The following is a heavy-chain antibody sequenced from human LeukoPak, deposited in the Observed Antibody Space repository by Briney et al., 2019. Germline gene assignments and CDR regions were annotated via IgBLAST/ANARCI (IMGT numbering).Heavy chain of an antibody. CDR3: AKDFTDDAFDI. Sequence: GGSLRLSCAASGFTFSSYGMHWVRQAPGKGLEWVAVISYDGSNKYYADSVKGRFTISRDNSKNTLYLQMNSLRAEDTAVYYCAKDFTDDAFDIWGQGTMVTVPS. CDR1: GFTFSSYG. V-gene: IGHV3-30*18. CDR2: ISYDGSNK. J-gene: IGHJ3*02.